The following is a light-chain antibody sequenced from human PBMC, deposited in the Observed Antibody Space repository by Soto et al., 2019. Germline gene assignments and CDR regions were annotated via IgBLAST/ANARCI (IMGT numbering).Light chain of an antibody. V-gene: IGLV2-8*01. CDR1: SSDVGGYNY. J-gene: IGLJ3*02. Sequence: QSALTQPPSASGSPGQSVTISCTGTSSDVGGYNYVSWYQQYPGRAPKLMCYEVTKRPSGVPDRFSGSKSGNTASLTVSGLQAEDEADYYCSSYAASNNFYFVFGGGTQLTVL. CDR3: SSYAASNNFYFV. CDR2: EVT.